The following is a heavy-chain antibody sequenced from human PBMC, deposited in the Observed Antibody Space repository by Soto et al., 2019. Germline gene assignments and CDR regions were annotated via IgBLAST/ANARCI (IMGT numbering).Heavy chain of an antibody. J-gene: IGHJ4*02. CDR2: ISNDGRGK. V-gene: IGHV3-30*04. CDR1: GFTLTTYA. CDR3: ARDQCFGGGRSCYYFDF. Sequence: GGSLRLSCAASGFTLTTYAIHWVRQAPGKGLEWVAVISNDGRGKYYADSVKGRFTISRDNSKNTLYLQMNSLRSDETAVYYCARDQCFGGGRSCYYFDFWRQGTLVTV. D-gene: IGHD2-15*01.